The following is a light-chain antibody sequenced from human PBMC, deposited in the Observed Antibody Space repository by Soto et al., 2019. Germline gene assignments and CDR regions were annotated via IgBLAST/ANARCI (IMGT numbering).Light chain of an antibody. Sequence: EIIMTQSPATLSVSPGEGVTLSCRASQGIGDTLAWYQHKPGQTPRLLIYDTSARATGVPARFSGSRSGTEFTRTSNGVQSEEFAVYYGQRYNNWPLPFGGGTKVEN. V-gene: IGKV3-15*01. CDR2: DTS. J-gene: IGKJ4*01. CDR1: QGIGDT. CDR3: QRYNNWPLP.